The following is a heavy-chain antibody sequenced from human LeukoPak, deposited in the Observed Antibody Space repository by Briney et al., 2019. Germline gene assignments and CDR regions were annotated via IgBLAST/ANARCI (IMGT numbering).Heavy chain of an antibody. CDR2: IYTSGST. Sequence: SETLTLTCTVSGGSISSYYWSWIRQPPGKGLEWIGRIYTSGSTNYNPSLKSRVTMSVDTSKNQFSLKLSSVTAADTAVYYCARAFYYYDSSGYYQGAFDIWGQGTMVTVSS. CDR1: GGSISSYY. D-gene: IGHD3-22*01. CDR3: ARAFYYYDSSGYYQGAFDI. V-gene: IGHV4-4*07. J-gene: IGHJ3*02.